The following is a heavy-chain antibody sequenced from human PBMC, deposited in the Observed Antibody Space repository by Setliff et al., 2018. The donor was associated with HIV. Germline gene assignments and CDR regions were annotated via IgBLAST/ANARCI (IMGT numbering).Heavy chain of an antibody. V-gene: IGHV4-4*09. J-gene: IGHJ4*02. Sequence: SETLSLTCTVSGGSFTTYYWSWLRQPPGKELEWIGYFYTSGSTNYNPSLRSRVTISIDTSKNQFSLKLNAVTAADTAVYYCARRPPLTTGREYYFDFWGQGTLVTVTS. CDR3: ARRPPLTTGREYYFDF. CDR1: GGSFTTYY. CDR2: FYTSGST. D-gene: IGHD1-1*01.